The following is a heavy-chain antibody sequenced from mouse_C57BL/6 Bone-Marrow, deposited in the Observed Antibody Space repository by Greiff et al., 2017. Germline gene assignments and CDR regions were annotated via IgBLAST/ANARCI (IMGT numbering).Heavy chain of an antibody. CDR1: GYTFTSYW. V-gene: IGHV1-5*01. CDR3: TLSYGGSSPYWYFDV. Sequence: VQLQQSGTVLARPGASVKMSCKTSGYTFTSYWMHWVKQRPGQGLEWIGAIYPGNSDTSYNQKFKGKAKLTAVTSASTAYMELSSLTNEDSAVYYCTLSYGGSSPYWYFDVWGTGTTVTGSS. CDR2: IYPGNSDT. J-gene: IGHJ1*03. D-gene: IGHD1-1*01.